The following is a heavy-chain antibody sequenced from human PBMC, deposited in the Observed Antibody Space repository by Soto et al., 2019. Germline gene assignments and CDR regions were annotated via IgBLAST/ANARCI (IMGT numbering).Heavy chain of an antibody. D-gene: IGHD6-6*01. CDR2: IIPIFGTA. V-gene: IGHV1-69*13. CDR3: ARDLGIAARPFDSYYYYYMDV. Sequence: ASVKVSCKASGGTFSSYAISWVRQAPGQGLEWMGGIIPIFGTANYAQKFQGRVTITADESTSTAYMELSSLRSEDTAVYYCARDLGIAARPFDSYYYYYMDVWGKGTTVTVSS. CDR1: GGTFSSYA. J-gene: IGHJ6*03.